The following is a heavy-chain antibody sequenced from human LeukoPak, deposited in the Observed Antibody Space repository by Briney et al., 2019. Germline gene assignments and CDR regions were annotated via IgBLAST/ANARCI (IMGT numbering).Heavy chain of an antibody. Sequence: GESLKISCKGSGYSFTSYWIGWVRPMPGKGLEWMGIIHPGDSDTRYSPSFQGQVTISADKSISTAYLQWSSLKASDTAMYYCAINRGYCSGGSCTDAFDIWGQGTMVTVSS. CDR2: IHPGDSDT. CDR1: GYSFTSYW. J-gene: IGHJ3*02. V-gene: IGHV5-51*01. CDR3: AINRGYCSGGSCTDAFDI. D-gene: IGHD2-15*01.